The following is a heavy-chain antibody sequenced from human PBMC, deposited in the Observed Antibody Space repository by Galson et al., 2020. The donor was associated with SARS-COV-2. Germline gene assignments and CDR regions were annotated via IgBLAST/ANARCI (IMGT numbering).Heavy chain of an antibody. CDR3: ARSPPAYYYYYYYMDV. D-gene: IGHD2-2*01. J-gene: IGHJ6*03. Sequence: SETLSLTCTVSGSSISSGDYSWIWIRQPPGKGLEWIGYIFQSGNTFYNPSLESRVTMSVDRSKNQFSLKLTSVTAAETAVYFCARSPPAYYYYYYYMDVWGMGTTVTVSS. CDR2: IFQSGNT. CDR1: GSSISSGDYS. V-gene: IGHV4-30-2*01.